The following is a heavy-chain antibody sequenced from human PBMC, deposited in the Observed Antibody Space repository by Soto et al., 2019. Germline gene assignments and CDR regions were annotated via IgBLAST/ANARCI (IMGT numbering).Heavy chain of an antibody. J-gene: IGHJ4*02. CDR1: GFIFSSYG. CDR2: ISYDGSNK. Sequence: QVQLVESGGGVVQPGRSLRLSCAASGFIFSSYGMHWVRQAPGKGLEWVAVISYDGSNKYYADSVKGRFTISRDNSKNTLYLQMHSLRADDTAVYYCAKDRPSDYYDSSGLLDYWGQGTLVTVSS. CDR3: AKDRPSDYYDSSGLLDY. V-gene: IGHV3-30*18. D-gene: IGHD3-22*01.